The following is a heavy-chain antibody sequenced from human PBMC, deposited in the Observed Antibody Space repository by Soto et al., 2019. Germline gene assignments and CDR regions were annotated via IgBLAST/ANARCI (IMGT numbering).Heavy chain of an antibody. Sequence: GGSLRLSCAASGFTVSSNYMSWVRQAPGKGLEWVSVIYSGGSTYYADSVKGRFTISRDNSKNTLYLQMNSLRAEDTAVYYCARGRGYSYGYTEEAFDSWGQGTMVTVSS. V-gene: IGHV3-53*01. J-gene: IGHJ3*02. CDR3: ARGRGYSYGYTEEAFDS. D-gene: IGHD5-18*01. CDR1: GFTVSSNY. CDR2: IYSGGST.